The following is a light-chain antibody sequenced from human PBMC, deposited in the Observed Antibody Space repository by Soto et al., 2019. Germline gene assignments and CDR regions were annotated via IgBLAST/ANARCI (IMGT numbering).Light chain of an antibody. Sequence: DIQMTQYPSTLSASVGDRVTITCRARQSIRSWLAWYQQKPGKAPKLLIYDASSLESGVPSRFSGSGSGTEFTLTISSLQPDDFATYYCQQYNSYPYTFGQGTKLEIK. CDR1: QSIRSW. CDR2: DAS. CDR3: QQYNSYPYT. J-gene: IGKJ2*01. V-gene: IGKV1-5*01.